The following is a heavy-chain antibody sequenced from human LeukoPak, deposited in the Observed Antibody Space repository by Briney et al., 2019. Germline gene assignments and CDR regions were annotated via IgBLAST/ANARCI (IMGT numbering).Heavy chain of an antibody. D-gene: IGHD6-13*01. CDR1: AFTFSSYA. V-gene: IGHV3-64D*06. CDR2: ISNNGGST. Sequence: GGSLRLSCSASAFTFSSYAMHWVRQAPGKGLEYVSAISNNGGSTYYADSVRGRFTISRDNPKNTLYLQMSSLRAEDTAVYYCAAGGEQHLGPSKEYFQHWGQGTLVTVSS. CDR3: AAGGEQHLGPSKEYFQH. J-gene: IGHJ1*01.